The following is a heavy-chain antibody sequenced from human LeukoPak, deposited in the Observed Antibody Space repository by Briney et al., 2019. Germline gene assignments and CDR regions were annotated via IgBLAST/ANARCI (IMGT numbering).Heavy chain of an antibody. CDR2: IYYSGST. V-gene: IGHV4-39*01. CDR3: ARLVYYYGSGSYSAVDY. D-gene: IGHD3-10*01. Sequence: SETLSLTCTVSGGSISTSSYYWGWIRQPPGKGLERIGSIYYSGSTYYNPSLKSRVTISVDMSKNQFSLKLSSVTAADTAVYYCARLVYYYGSGSYSAVDYWGQGTLVTVSS. CDR1: GGSISTSSYY. J-gene: IGHJ4*02.